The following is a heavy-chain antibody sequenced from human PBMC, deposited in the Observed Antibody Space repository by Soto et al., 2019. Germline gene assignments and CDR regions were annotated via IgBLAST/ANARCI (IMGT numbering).Heavy chain of an antibody. D-gene: IGHD1-26*01. CDR3: ARESWELHNWFDP. Sequence: ASVKVSCKASGYTFTGYYMHWVRQAPGQGLEWMGWINPNSGGTNYAQKFQGWVTMTRDTSISTAYMELSRLRSDDTAVYYCARESWELHNWFDPWGQGTLVTVSS. J-gene: IGHJ5*02. V-gene: IGHV1-2*04. CDR1: GYTFTGYY. CDR2: INPNSGGT.